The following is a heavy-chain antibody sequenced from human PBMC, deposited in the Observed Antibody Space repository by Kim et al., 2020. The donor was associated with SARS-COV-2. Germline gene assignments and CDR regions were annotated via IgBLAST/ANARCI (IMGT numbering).Heavy chain of an antibody. CDR3: ARHISGTYGGGVDY. Sequence: GGSLRLSCGASGFTFSNYWMHWVRQAPGKGLVWVSRTNSDGSDTLYADSVKGRFTISRDNAKNTLFLQMNSLRAEDTAMYFCARHISGTYGGGVDYWGQGTLVTVSS. D-gene: IGHD1-26*01. J-gene: IGHJ4*02. CDR2: TNSDGSDT. V-gene: IGHV3-74*01. CDR1: GFTFSNYW.